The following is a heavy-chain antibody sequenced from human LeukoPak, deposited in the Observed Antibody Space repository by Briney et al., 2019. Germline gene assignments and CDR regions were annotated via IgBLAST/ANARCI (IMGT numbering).Heavy chain of an antibody. CDR1: GDSISSGYY. Sequence: PSETLSLTCSVSGDSISSGYYRGWIRQPPGKGLEWIGNIYHSGSTYYNPSLKSRVTISVDTSMNQFSLKLSSVTAADTAVYYCARDVIAGYYYDSRGFFPIWGQGTMVTVSS. J-gene: IGHJ3*02. V-gene: IGHV4-38-2*02. CDR3: ARDVIAGYYYDSRGFFPI. D-gene: IGHD3-22*01. CDR2: IYHSGST.